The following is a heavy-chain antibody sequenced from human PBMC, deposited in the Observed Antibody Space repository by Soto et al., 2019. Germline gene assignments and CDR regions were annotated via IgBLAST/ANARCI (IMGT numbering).Heavy chain of an antibody. CDR1: GYIFTSYS. D-gene: IGHD5-18*01. Sequence: ASVKVSCKASGYIFTSYSIHWVRQAPGQGLEWMGIINPSGGSTSYTQKFQGRVTMTRDKSTSTVYMELSSLISEDTAVYYCAREDTANGGAFDLWGQGTMVTVSS. CDR3: AREDTANGGAFDL. V-gene: IGHV1-46*01. J-gene: IGHJ3*01. CDR2: INPSGGST.